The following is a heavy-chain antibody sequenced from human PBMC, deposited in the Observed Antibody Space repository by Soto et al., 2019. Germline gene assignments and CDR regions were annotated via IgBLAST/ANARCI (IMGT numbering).Heavy chain of an antibody. CDR3: ARGAATKIVVVMSDALEI. CDR1: GATLDTFINYG. D-gene: IGHD3-22*01. Sequence: QVQLVQSGAEVKKPGSSVKVSCEASGATLDTFINYGITWVRRAPGQGLEWMGGIIPVFGTAHYAQKFQGRLTISADESTRTAYMELSSLRSEDTAVYYCARGAATKIVVVMSDALEIWGQGTMVTFSS. V-gene: IGHV1-69*12. J-gene: IGHJ3*02. CDR2: IIPVFGTA.